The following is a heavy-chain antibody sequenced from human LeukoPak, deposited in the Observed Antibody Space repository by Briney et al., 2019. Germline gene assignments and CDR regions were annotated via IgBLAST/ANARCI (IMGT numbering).Heavy chain of an antibody. J-gene: IGHJ4*02. V-gene: IGHV1-18*01. CDR3: ARDGPWGATNLLDY. CDR2: ISAYNGNT. Sequence: ASVKVCCKASGYTFTSCGISWVRQAPGQGLEWMGWISAYNGNTNYAQKLQGRVTMTRDTSISTAYMELSRLRSDDTAVYYCARDGPWGATNLLDYWGQGTLVTVSS. CDR1: GYTFTSCG. D-gene: IGHD1-26*01.